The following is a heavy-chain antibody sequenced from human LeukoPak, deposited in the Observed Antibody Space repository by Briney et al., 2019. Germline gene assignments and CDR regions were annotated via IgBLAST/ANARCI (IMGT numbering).Heavy chain of an antibody. CDR1: GGSISSYY. CDR3: ARGNYYGSFLLDV. D-gene: IGHD3-10*01. V-gene: IGHV4-59*01. CDR2: IYSSGST. J-gene: IGHJ6*04. Sequence: SETLSLTCTVSGGSISSYYWSWIRQPPGKGLDWIGYIYSSGSTNYNPSLKSRVTILVDTSKNQFSLKLSSVTAADTAVYYCARGNYYGSFLLDVWGKGTTVTVSS.